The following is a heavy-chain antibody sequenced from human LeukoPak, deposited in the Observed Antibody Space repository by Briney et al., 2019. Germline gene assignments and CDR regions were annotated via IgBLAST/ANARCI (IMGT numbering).Heavy chain of an antibody. Sequence: ASVKVSCKASGYTFTCYYMHWVRHAPGQGLEWMGWINPNSGGTNYAQKFQGRVTMTRNTSISTAYMELSSLRSEDTGVYYCARGRRLLWFGELSLSYYYYMDVWGKGTTVTISS. CDR2: INPNSGGT. CDR3: ARGRRLLWFGELSLSYYYYMDV. J-gene: IGHJ6*03. D-gene: IGHD3-10*01. CDR1: GYTFTCYY. V-gene: IGHV1-2*02.